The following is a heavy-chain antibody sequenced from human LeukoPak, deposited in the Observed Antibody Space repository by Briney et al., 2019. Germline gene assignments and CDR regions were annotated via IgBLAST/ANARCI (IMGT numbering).Heavy chain of an antibody. D-gene: IGHD1-26*01. Sequence: GGSLRLSCAASGFTVSRNYMTWVRQAPGKRPEWVSLIYSGGGTQYADSVKGRFTISRDNSKNTLYLQMNSLRAEDMAVYCCARKTDSGGGSGYWGQGTLVTVSS. CDR2: IYSGGGT. CDR3: ARKTDSGGGSGY. V-gene: IGHV3-66*01. CDR1: GFTVSRNY. J-gene: IGHJ4*02.